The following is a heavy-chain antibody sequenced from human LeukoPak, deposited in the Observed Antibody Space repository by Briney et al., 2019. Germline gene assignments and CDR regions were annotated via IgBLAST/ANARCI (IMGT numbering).Heavy chain of an antibody. CDR2: INPSGTT. D-gene: IGHD3-10*01. CDR1: GGSFSAYF. Sequence: SETLSLTCAVYGGSFSAYFWTWFRQPPGKGLEWVGEINPSGTTKYHPSLKSRVTISGDTSKNQISLRLSAVTAADTAVYYCATSKWFGIETEYWGQGTLVTVSS. J-gene: IGHJ4*02. V-gene: IGHV4-34*01. CDR3: ATSKWFGIETEY.